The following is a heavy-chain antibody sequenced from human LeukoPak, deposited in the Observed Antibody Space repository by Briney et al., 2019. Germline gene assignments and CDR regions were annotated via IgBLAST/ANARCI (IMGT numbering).Heavy chain of an antibody. Sequence: GGSLRLSCAASGFTFSSYDMDWVRQAPGKGLEWVSYISTDGTTKYYADSVKGRFTISRDNAKNSLYLQMNSLRAEDTAVYYCARVYYYDSRGWGQGTLVAVSS. CDR1: GFTFSSYD. CDR2: ISTDGTTK. J-gene: IGHJ4*02. CDR3: ARVYYYDSRG. D-gene: IGHD3-22*01. V-gene: IGHV3-48*03.